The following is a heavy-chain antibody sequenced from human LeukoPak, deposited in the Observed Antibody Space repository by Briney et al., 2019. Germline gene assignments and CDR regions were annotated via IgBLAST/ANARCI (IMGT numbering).Heavy chain of an antibody. CDR1: GGTFSSYA. J-gene: IGHJ6*03. CDR2: IIPIFGTT. Sequence: ASVKVSCKASGGTFSSYAISWVRQAPGQGLEWMGGIIPIFGTTNYAQRFQDRVTITADKSTSTAYMELSSLRSEDTAVYYCARVVGLTGYSSSWYSGYYYYMDVWGKGTTVTVSS. CDR3: ARVVGLTGYSSSWYSGYYYYMDV. D-gene: IGHD6-13*01. V-gene: IGHV1-69*06.